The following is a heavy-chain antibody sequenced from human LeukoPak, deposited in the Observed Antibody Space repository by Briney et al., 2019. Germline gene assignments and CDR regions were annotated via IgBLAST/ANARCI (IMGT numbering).Heavy chain of an antibody. J-gene: IGHJ5*02. CDR2: ISSTSSYI. V-gene: IGHV3-21*01. Sequence: GGSLRLSCAASEFTFSSYTMNWVRQAPGKGLEWVSSISSTSSYIYYADSVKGRFTISRDNAKNSLYLQMNSLRAEDTAVYYCARDLDSSSSNDWFDPWGQGTLVTVSS. CDR3: ARDLDSSSSNDWFDP. D-gene: IGHD6-6*01. CDR1: EFTFSSYT.